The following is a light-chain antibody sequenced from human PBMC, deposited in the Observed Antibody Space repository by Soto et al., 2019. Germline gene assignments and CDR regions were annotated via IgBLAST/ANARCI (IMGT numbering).Light chain of an antibody. Sequence: EVVMTQSPATLSVSPGERATLSCRASQSVSSNLAWYQQKVGQAPRLLMYGASVRATGVPTRFSGSGSGTVFTLTISSLQSEDFAVYYCQQYYSTPYTFGQGTKLEIK. CDR2: GAS. V-gene: IGKV3-15*01. CDR1: QSVSSN. J-gene: IGKJ2*01. CDR3: QQYYSTPYT.